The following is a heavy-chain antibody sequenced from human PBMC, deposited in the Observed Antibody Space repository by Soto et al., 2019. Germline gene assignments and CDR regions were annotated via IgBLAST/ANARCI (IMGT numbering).Heavy chain of an antibody. V-gene: IGHV4-28*01. D-gene: IGHD3-16*01. CDR2: IYYSGTT. CDR1: GYSISSSNW. Sequence: PSETLSLTCAVSGYSISSSNWWGWIRQPPGKGLEWLGYIYYSGTTYYNPSLKSRVTMSVYTSKNQFSLKLTSVTASDTSVYYWPRPWGSTNDYSGRGTLVTVAT. CDR3: PRPWGSTNDY. J-gene: IGHJ4*02.